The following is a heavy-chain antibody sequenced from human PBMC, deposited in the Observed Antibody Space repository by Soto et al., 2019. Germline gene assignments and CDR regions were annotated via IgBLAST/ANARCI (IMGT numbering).Heavy chain of an antibody. Sequence: QVQLVQSGAEVKKPGASVKVSCKASGYTFTGYYMHWVRQAPGQGLEWMGWINPNSGGTNYAQKFQGWVTMTRDTSISTAYMELSRLRSDDTAVYYCARGPPYCSGGSCSLNWFDPWGQGTLVTVSS. J-gene: IGHJ5*02. CDR2: INPNSGGT. V-gene: IGHV1-2*04. CDR3: ARGPPYCSGGSCSLNWFDP. CDR1: GYTFTGYY. D-gene: IGHD2-15*01.